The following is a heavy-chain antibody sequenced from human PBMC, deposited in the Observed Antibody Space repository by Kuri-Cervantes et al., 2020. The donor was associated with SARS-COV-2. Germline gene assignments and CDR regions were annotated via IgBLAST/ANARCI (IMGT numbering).Heavy chain of an antibody. CDR1: GGSISGYY. V-gene: IGHV4-59*01. Sequence: SETLSLTCNVSGGSISGYYWSWIRQPPGKGWEWIGYIYYIGSNNYNPSLKSQVTISVDTSKNQFSRKLSSVTAADTAVNYCARTQIGYSYGHGVSYYYYYGMDVWGQGTTVTASS. CDR2: IYYIGSN. J-gene: IGHJ6*02. D-gene: IGHD5-18*01. CDR3: ARTQIGYSYGHGVSYYYYYGMDV.